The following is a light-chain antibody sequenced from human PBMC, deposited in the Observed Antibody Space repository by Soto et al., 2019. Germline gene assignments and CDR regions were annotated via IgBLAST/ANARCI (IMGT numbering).Light chain of an antibody. CDR2: EVN. V-gene: IGLV2-14*01. J-gene: IGLJ1*01. CDR1: SSDVGSYNY. Sequence: QSALTQPASVSGSPGQSITISCTGTSSDVGSYNYVSWYQHHPGKAPKLMIYEVNNRPSGVSNRFSGSKSGNTASLTISGVQAEDEADYYCSSYTDSSTVVFGIGTKVTVL. CDR3: SSYTDSSTVV.